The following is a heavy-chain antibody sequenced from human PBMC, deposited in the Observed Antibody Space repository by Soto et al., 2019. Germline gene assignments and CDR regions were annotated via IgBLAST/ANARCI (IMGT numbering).Heavy chain of an antibody. Sequence: GGSLRLSCAASGFTFSSYAMHWVRQAPGKGLEWVAVISYDGSNKYYADSVKGRFTISRDNSKNTLYLQMNSLRAEDTAVYYCARDTTDYGDYNDAFDIWGQGTMVTVSS. D-gene: IGHD4-17*01. J-gene: IGHJ3*02. CDR1: GFTFSSYA. V-gene: IGHV3-30-3*01. CDR3: ARDTTDYGDYNDAFDI. CDR2: ISYDGSNK.